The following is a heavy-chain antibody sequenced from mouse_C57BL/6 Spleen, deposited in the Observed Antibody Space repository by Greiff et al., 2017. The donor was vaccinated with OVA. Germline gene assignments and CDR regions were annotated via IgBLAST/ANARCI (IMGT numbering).Heavy chain of an antibody. D-gene: IGHD1-1*01. V-gene: IGHV7-3*01. CDR1: GFTFTDYY. CDR3: ARYYYGSRGNWYFDV. CDR2: IRNKANGYTT. J-gene: IGHJ1*03. Sequence: EVKLQESGGGLVQPGGSLSLSCAASGFTFTDYYMSWVRQPPGKALEWLGFIRNKANGYTTEYSASVKGRFTISRDNSQSILYLQMNALRAEDSATYYCARYYYGSRGNWYFDVWGTGTTVTVSS.